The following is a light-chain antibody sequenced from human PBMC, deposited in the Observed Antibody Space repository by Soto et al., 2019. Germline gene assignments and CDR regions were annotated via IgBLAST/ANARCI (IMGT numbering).Light chain of an antibody. Sequence: EIVLTQSPGTLSLSPGERATLSCRASQRVSSSYLAWYQQKPGQAPRLIIYGASSRATGIPDRFSGSGSGTDSSLTIIRLEPEDFAVYYCKRYGSSPRFTFGPGTKVDI. CDR1: QRVSSSY. CDR2: GAS. J-gene: IGKJ3*01. CDR3: KRYGSSPRFT. V-gene: IGKV3-20*01.